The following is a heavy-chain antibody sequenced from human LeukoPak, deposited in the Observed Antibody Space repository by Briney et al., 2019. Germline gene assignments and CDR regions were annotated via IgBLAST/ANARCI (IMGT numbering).Heavy chain of an antibody. D-gene: IGHD6-6*01. CDR2: INHSGST. J-gene: IGHJ4*02. Sequence: SSETLSLTCAVYGGSFSGYYWSWIRQPPGQGLEWIGEINHSGSTNYNPSLKSRVTISVYTSKNQFSLKLSSVTAADTAVYYCARERYSSSSDSNYWGQGTLVTVSS. CDR3: ARERYSSSSDSNY. CDR1: GGSFSGYY. V-gene: IGHV4-34*01.